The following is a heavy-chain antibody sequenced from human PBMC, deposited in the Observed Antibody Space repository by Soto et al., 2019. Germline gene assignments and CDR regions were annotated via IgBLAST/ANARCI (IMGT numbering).Heavy chain of an antibody. CDR3: ARLGYESTYDWFDP. CDR1: GGSISRYY. V-gene: IGHV4-59*01. Sequence: QVQLQESGPGLVKPSETLSLTCTVSGGSISRYYWSWIRQPPGKGLAWIGYIYYSGSPDYNPSLKTRITISVDTSKNQFTLKLSSVTAADSACYYCARLGYESTYDWFDPWGQGTLVTVSS. J-gene: IGHJ5*02. D-gene: IGHD3-3*01. CDR2: IYYSGSP.